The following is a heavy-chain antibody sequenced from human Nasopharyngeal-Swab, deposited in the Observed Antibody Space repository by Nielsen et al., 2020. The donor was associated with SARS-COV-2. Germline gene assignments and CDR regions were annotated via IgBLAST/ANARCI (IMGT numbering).Heavy chain of an antibody. J-gene: IGHJ5*02. CDR1: GGSISSSSNY. V-gene: IGHV4-61*05. D-gene: IGHD3-10*01. CDR2: IHSNGNT. Sequence: SETLSLTCTVSGGSISSSSNYWSWIRQPAGKGLEWIGHIHSNGNTTYNPSLKSRLTLSVESNNQFSLKLTSVTAADTAVYYCARTAATEFGWGYGSGSSRFWFDPWGQGILVTVSS. CDR3: ARTAATEFGWGYGSGSSRFWFDP.